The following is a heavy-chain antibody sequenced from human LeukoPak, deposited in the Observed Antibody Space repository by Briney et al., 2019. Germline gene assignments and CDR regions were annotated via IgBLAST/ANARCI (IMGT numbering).Heavy chain of an antibody. CDR2: IYYSGST. J-gene: IGHJ3*02. V-gene: IGHV4-59*01. D-gene: IGHD3-22*01. Sequence: SETLSLTCTGSGGSISSYYWSWIRQPPGKGLEWIGYIYYSGSTNYNPSLKSRVTISVDTSKNQFSLKLSSVTAADTAVYYCARFSRITMIPEAFDIWGQGTMVTVSS. CDR1: GGSISSYY. CDR3: ARFSRITMIPEAFDI.